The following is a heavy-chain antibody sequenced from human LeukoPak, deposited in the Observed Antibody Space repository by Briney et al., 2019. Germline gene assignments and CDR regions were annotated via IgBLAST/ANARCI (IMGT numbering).Heavy chain of an antibody. CDR2: IYTSGST. Sequence: PSETLSLTCTVSGGSISSYYWSWTRQPAGKGLEWIGRIYTSGSTNYNPSLKSRVTMSVDTSKNQFSLKLSSVTAADTAVYYCARAEYDFWSGYYSWFDPWGQGTLVTVSS. CDR3: ARAEYDFWSGYYSWFDP. D-gene: IGHD3-3*01. V-gene: IGHV4-4*07. CDR1: GGSISSYY. J-gene: IGHJ5*02.